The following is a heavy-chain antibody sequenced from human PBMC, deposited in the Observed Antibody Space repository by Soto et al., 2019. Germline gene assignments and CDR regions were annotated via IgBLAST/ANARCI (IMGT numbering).Heavy chain of an antibody. Sequence: QVQLVQSGAEVRKPGASVKVSCKVPENTLTELTIDWLRQAPGKGLEWMGRSVPEEGEPIYPQKFQGRVSMTEDPSTDTAYMELTSLRSEDTAVYFCAADRKIVGTIGAFDFWGQGTLVTVSS. D-gene: IGHD1-26*01. J-gene: IGHJ4*02. V-gene: IGHV1-24*01. CDR3: AADRKIVGTIGAFDF. CDR2: SVPEEGEP. CDR1: ENTLTELT.